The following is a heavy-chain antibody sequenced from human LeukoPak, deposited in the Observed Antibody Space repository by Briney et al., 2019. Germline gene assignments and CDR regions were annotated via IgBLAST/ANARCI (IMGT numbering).Heavy chain of an antibody. D-gene: IGHD4-23*01. CDR1: GGSISSYY. J-gene: IGHJ6*03. Sequence: TSETLSLTCAVSGGSISSYYWSWIRQPPGKGLEWIGYIYYSGSTNYNPSLKSRVTISVDTSKNQFSLRLSSVTAADTAVYYCARLHYGGNYGYYYYYMDVWGKGTTATISS. CDR2: IYYSGST. V-gene: IGHV4-59*08. CDR3: ARLHYGGNYGYYYYYMDV.